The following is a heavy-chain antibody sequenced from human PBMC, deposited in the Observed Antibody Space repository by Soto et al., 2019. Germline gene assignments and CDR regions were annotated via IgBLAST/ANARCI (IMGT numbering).Heavy chain of an antibody. CDR1: GGSIRSYY. J-gene: IGHJ5*02. V-gene: IGHV4-59*01. Sequence: SETLSLTCTVSGGSIRSYYWSWIRQPPGKGLEWIGYIYYSGSTNYNPSLKSRVTISVDTSKNQFSLKLSSVTAADTAVYYCARLAWGAARPGSRSPGVWNWFDPWGQGTLVTVSS. D-gene: IGHD6-6*01. CDR2: IYYSGST. CDR3: ARLAWGAARPGSRSPGVWNWFDP.